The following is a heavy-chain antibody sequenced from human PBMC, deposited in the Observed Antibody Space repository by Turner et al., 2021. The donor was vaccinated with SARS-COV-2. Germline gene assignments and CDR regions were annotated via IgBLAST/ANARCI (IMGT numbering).Heavy chain of an antibody. CDR2: ISYDGSNK. J-gene: IGHJ6*02. CDR1: GFTFSTYA. D-gene: IGHD3-16*01. Sequence: VPLVSSGGCVVQPGRSLIISCSASGFTFSTYAMLWGRQAPGKGLEWVALISYDGSNKYYADSVKGRFTISRDNSKNTLYLKMNSLRAEDTAVYYCARAAGGNYYYGMDVWGQGTTVTVSS. V-gene: IGHV3-30-3*01. CDR3: ARAAGGNYYYGMDV.